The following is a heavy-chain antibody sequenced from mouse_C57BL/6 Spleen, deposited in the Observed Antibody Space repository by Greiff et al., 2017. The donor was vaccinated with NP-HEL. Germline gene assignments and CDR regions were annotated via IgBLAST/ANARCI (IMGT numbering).Heavy chain of an antibody. D-gene: IGHD1-1*01. Sequence: VQLQQSGAELVRPGASVKLSCTASGFNFTDDYMHWVKQRPEQGLEWIGWIDPENGDTEYASKFQGKATLTADTSSNTAYLQLSSRTSEDTAVYYCTTPGRRRYGFAYWGQGTPVTVSA. V-gene: IGHV14-4*01. CDR3: TTPGRRRYGFAY. CDR1: GFNFTDDY. CDR2: IDPENGDT. J-gene: IGHJ3*01.